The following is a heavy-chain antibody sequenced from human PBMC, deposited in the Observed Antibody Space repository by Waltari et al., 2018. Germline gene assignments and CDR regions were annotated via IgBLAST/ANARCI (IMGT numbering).Heavy chain of an antibody. CDR2: IYYSGST. CDR3: ARPGRSGYPRGYFDY. V-gene: IGHV4-39*01. J-gene: IGHJ4*02. D-gene: IGHD3-3*01. Sequence: QLQLQESGPGLVKPSETLSLTCTVSGGSISSSSYYWGWIRQPPGKGLEWIGSIYYSGSTYYNPPLKSRVTISVDTSKNQFSRKLSSVTAADTAVYYCARPGRSGYPRGYFDYWGQGTLVTVAS. CDR1: GGSISSSSYY.